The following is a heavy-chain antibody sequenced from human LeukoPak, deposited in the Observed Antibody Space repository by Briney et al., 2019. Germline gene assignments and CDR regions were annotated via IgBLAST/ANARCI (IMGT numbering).Heavy chain of an antibody. CDR3: ARDLVAGDAFDI. J-gene: IGHJ3*02. D-gene: IGHD5-12*01. Sequence: SQTLSLTCTVSGGSISSGDYYWSWIRQPPGKGLEWIGNIYYSGSTYYNPSLKSRVSISVETSKNQFSLKLSSVTAADTAVYYCARDLVAGDAFDIWGQGTMVTVSS. V-gene: IGHV4-30-4*08. CDR1: GGSISSGDYY. CDR2: IYYSGST.